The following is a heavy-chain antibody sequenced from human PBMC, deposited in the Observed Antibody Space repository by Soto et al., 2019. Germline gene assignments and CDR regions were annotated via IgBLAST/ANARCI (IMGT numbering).Heavy chain of an antibody. D-gene: IGHD3-10*01. V-gene: IGHV1-69*13. CDR1: GGTFSSYA. J-gene: IGHJ3*02. CDR2: IIPIFGTA. Sequence: SVKVSCKASGGTFSSYAISWVRQAPGQGLEWMGGIIPIFGTANYAQKFQGRVTITADESTSTAYMELSSLRSEDTAVYYCARDLVMVRGVENLERDDAFDIWGQGTMVTVSS. CDR3: ARDLVMVRGVENLERDDAFDI.